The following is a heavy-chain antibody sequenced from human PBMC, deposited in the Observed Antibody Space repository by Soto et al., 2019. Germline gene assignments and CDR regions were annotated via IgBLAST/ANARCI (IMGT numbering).Heavy chain of an antibody. D-gene: IGHD1-1*01. Sequence: SETLSLTCAVYGGSFSGYYWSWIRQPPGKGLEWIGEINHSGSTNYNPSLKSRVTISVDTSKNQFSLKLSSVTAADTAVYYCARGISVVTTGAYYYMDVWGKGTTVTVSS. CDR3: ARGISVVTTGAYYYMDV. V-gene: IGHV4-34*01. J-gene: IGHJ6*03. CDR1: GGSFSGYY. CDR2: INHSGST.